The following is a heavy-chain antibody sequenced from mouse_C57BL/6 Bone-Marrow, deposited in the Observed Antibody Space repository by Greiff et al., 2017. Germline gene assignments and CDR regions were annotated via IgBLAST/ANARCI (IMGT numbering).Heavy chain of an antibody. Sequence: EVMLVESGGDLVKPGGSLKLSCAASGFTFSSYGMSWVRQTPDKRLEWVATISSGGSYTYYPDSVKGRFTISRDNAKNTLYLQMSSLKSEDTAMYYCARPHGSLFAYWGQGTLVTVSA. CDR2: ISSGGSYT. CDR1: GFTFSSYG. V-gene: IGHV5-6*01. D-gene: IGHD2-2*01. J-gene: IGHJ3*01. CDR3: ARPHGSLFAY.